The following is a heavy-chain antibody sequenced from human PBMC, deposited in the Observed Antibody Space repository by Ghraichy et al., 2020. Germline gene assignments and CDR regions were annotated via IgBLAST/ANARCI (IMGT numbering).Heavy chain of an antibody. D-gene: IGHD3-3*01. CDR2: INAGNGVT. Sequence: ASVNVSCKASGFTFSLYAIHWVRQAPGQRPEWMGWINAGNGVTKYSPRFQGRVTITWDTSANTAYMELSSLRPEDTALYFCGRSEFSSGFYIDYWGQGTLVTVSS. J-gene: IGHJ4*02. CDR3: GRSEFSSGFYIDY. CDR1: GFTFSLYA. V-gene: IGHV1-3*01.